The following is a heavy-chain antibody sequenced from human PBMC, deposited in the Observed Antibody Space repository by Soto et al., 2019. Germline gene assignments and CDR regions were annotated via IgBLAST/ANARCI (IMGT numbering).Heavy chain of an antibody. CDR3: AKEKGYGMDV. V-gene: IGHV3-30*18. Sequence: QVQLVESGGGVVQPGRSLRLSCAASGFTFSSYGMHWVRQAPGQGLEWVAVISYDGRNKYYADSVKGRFTISRDNSKNRLYLQMNSLRAEDTAVYYCAKEKGYGMDVWGQGTTVTVSS. J-gene: IGHJ6*02. CDR2: ISYDGRNK. CDR1: GFTFSSYG.